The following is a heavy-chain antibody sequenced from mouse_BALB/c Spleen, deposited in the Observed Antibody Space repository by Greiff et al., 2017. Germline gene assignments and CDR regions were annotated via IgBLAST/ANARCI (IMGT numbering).Heavy chain of an antibody. CDR1: GFTFSSYT. CDR3: ARNYRYDRNYAMDY. CDR2: ISNGGGST. D-gene: IGHD2-14*01. V-gene: IGHV5-12-2*01. J-gene: IGHJ4*01. Sequence: DVMLVESGGGLVQPGGSLKLSCAASGFTFSSYTMSWVRQTPEKRLEWVAYISNGGGSTYYPDTVKGRFTISRDNAKNTLYLQMSSLKSEDTAMYYCARNYRYDRNYAMDYWGQGTSVTVSS.